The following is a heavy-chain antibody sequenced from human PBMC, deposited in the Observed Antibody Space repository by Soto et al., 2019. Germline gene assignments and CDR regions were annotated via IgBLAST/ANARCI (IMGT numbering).Heavy chain of an antibody. V-gene: IGHV3-33*01. Sequence: VGSLRLSCDASGFTFSSYGMHWVRQAPGKGLEWVALIWYDGSKDYYADSVKGRFTISRDNSENTLYLQMNSLRVEDTAVYYCARIDVECYDYWGHGTLVTVSS. D-gene: IGHD3-3*01. CDR1: GFTFSSYG. J-gene: IGHJ4*01. CDR3: ARIDVECYDY. CDR2: IWYDGSKD.